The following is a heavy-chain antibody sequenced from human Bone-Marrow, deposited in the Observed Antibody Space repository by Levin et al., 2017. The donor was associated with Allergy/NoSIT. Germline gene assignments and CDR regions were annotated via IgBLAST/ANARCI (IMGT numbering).Heavy chain of an antibody. D-gene: IGHD2-15*01. CDR3: ARPKGGYCSTSSCYSRGLDV. CDR1: GFTFSTYD. CDR2: ISHEGSTK. V-gene: IGHV3-30*03. Sequence: GESLKISCAASGFTFSTYDMIWVRQAPGKGLEWLAVISHEGSTKYFVDSVRGRLTISRDNSKNTVYLQMNSLGPEDTAVYYCARPKGGYCSTSSCYSRGLDVWGQGTTVTVSS. J-gene: IGHJ6*02.